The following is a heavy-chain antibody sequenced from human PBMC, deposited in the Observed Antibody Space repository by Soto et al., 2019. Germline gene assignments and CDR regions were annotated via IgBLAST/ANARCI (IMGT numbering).Heavy chain of an antibody. CDR1: GFGFSSYA. V-gene: IGHV3-23*01. CDR3: AKDRGGEFTSSRYFDY. CDR2: ITPGGGTT. Sequence: GGSLRLSCAASGFGFSSYAMSWVRQAPGKGLEWVSGITPGGGTTNYADSVKGRFTISRDNSNNTLYLETNSLRVEDTAIYYCAKDRGGEFTSSRYFDYWGQGALVTVSS. D-gene: IGHD3-16*01. J-gene: IGHJ4*02.